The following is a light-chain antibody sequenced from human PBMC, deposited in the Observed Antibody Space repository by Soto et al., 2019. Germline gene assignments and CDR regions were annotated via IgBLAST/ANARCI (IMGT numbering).Light chain of an antibody. CDR2: DAS. J-gene: IGKJ1*01. CDR1: QSVSSY. V-gene: IGKV3-11*01. CDR3: QERSNWPLRT. Sequence: EIVLTQSPATLSLSPGERATLSCRASQSVSSYLAWYQQKPGQAPRLLIYDASNRATGIPARFSGSGSETDFALTISSLAPEDFSVYYGQERSNWPLRTFGQGTKVEIK.